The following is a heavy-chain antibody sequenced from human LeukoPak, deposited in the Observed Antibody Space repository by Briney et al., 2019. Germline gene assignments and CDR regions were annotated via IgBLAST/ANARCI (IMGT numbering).Heavy chain of an antibody. CDR1: GGTFSSYA. D-gene: IGHD2-2*01. Sequence: GASVKVSCKASGGTFSSYAISWVRQAPGQGLEWMGGIIPIFGTANYAQKFQGRVTITADESTSTAYMELSSLRSEDTAVYYCARFISIPAANAFDIWGQGTMVTVSS. CDR2: IIPIFGTA. V-gene: IGHV1-69*13. J-gene: IGHJ3*02. CDR3: ARFISIPAANAFDI.